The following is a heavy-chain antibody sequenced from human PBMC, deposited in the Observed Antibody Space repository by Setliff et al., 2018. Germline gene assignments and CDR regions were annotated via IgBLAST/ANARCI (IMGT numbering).Heavy chain of an antibody. Sequence: SETLSLTCTISGGSISSYYWSWIRQPPGKGLEWIGYIYYSGSTNYNPFLKSRVTISVDTSKNQFPLKLSSVTAADTAVYYCARAHIKNWFDPWGQGTLVTVSS. J-gene: IGHJ5*02. CDR1: GGSISSYY. CDR2: IYYSGST. V-gene: IGHV4-59*01. CDR3: ARAHIKNWFDP.